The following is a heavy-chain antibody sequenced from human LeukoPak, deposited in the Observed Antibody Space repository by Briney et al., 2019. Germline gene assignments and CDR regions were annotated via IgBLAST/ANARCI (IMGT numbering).Heavy chain of an antibody. J-gene: IGHJ4*02. CDR3: AKDITPYYYDSSGYYCGRLDY. Sequence: GGSLRLSCAASGFTFDDYAMHWVRQAPGKGLEWVSLISGDGGSTYCTDSVKGRFPISRDNSKNSLYMQMKCLRTEDTALYYCAKDITPYYYDSSGYYCGRLDYWGQGTLVTVSS. CDR1: GFTFDDYA. D-gene: IGHD3-22*01. V-gene: IGHV3-43*02. CDR2: ISGDGGST.